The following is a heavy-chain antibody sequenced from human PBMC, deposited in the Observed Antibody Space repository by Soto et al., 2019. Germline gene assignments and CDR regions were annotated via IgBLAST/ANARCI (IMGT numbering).Heavy chain of an antibody. CDR1: GFSFSTYG. D-gene: IGHD1-1*01. CDR2: VSGGSGST. CDR3: AKWNGYGDY. J-gene: IGHJ4*02. Sequence: EVQLLESGGGLVQPGGSLRLSCAVSGFSFSTYGVTWVRQAPGKGLEWVSGVSGGSGSTHYADSVKGRFTITGANSKNTVYLQMNSLRVEDTAVYYCAKWNGYGDYWGLGTLVTVSS. V-gene: IGHV3-23*01.